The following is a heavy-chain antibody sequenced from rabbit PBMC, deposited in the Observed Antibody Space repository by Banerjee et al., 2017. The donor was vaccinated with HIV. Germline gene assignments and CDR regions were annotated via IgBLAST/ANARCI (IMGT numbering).Heavy chain of an antibody. CDR1: GFSFSGKYW. J-gene: IGHJ4*01. Sequence: QEQLVESGGGLVQPEGSLTLTCTASGFSFSGKYWISWVRQAPGKGLEWIGTSSVGRSGTTWYASWAKGRFTISTSSSTTVTLQVTSLTTADTATYFCVRALWRVSSLRGPGTLVTVS. CDR2: SSVGRSGTT. D-gene: IGHD3-1*01. CDR3: VRALWRVSSL. V-gene: IGHV1S45*01.